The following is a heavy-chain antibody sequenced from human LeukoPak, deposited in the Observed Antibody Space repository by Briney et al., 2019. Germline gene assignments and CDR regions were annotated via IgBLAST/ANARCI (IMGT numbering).Heavy chain of an antibody. Sequence: SETLSLTCSVSGGSISTGSYYWGWIRQPPGKGLEWIGSIYYSGSTYYNPSLKSRVTISVDTSKKQFFLRLRSVTAADTAVYYCGRDPFQVGSDQIWGQGTLVSVSS. CDR2: IYYSGST. CDR3: GRDPFQVGSDQI. J-gene: IGHJ4*02. CDR1: GGSISTGSYY. D-gene: IGHD2-2*01. V-gene: IGHV4-39*07.